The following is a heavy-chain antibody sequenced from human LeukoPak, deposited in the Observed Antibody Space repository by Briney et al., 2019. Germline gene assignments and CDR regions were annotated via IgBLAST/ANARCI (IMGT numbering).Heavy chain of an antibody. J-gene: IGHJ4*02. D-gene: IGHD2/OR15-2a*01. CDR3: ASFEYKYSF. CDR2: MNQDESQK. CDR1: GVTFSDFW. V-gene: IGHV3-7*01. Sequence: AGGSLRLSCEASGVTFSDFWMTWVRQAPGKGLEWVATMNQDESQKYYVDSVKGRFTTSRDNAKNALYLQMNSLRGEDTAIYYCASFEYKYSFGGQGTLVTVSS.